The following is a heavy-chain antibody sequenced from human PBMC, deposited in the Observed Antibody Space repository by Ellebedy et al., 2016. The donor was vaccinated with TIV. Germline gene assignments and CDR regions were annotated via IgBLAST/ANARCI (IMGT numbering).Heavy chain of an antibody. Sequence: GGSLRLSXAASGFTFRSYGMHWVRQAPGKGLEWVANINQDGSEKNYVDSVKGRFTVSRDSAKNSLFVQMNSLRADDTAIYYCAVGRPNYGDFPSWGQGTLVTVSS. CDR1: GFTFRSYG. J-gene: IGHJ5*02. CDR2: INQDGSEK. V-gene: IGHV3-7*03. D-gene: IGHD4-17*01. CDR3: AVGRPNYGDFPS.